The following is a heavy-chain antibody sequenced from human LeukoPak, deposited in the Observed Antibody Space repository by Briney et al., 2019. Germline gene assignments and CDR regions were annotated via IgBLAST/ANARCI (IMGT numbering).Heavy chain of an antibody. Sequence: GGSLILSCAASGFTFSSYAMSWVRQAPGKGLEWVSAISGSGGSTYYADSVKGRFTISRDNSKNTLYLQMNSLRAEDTAVYYCARENREGYNRVYFDYWGQGTLVTVSS. CDR1: GFTFSSYA. CDR3: ARENREGYNRVYFDY. J-gene: IGHJ4*02. D-gene: IGHD5-24*01. CDR2: ISGSGGST. V-gene: IGHV3-23*01.